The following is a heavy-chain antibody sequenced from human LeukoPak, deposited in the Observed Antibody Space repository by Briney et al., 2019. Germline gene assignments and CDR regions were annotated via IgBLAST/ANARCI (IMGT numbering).Heavy chain of an antibody. CDR1: GGSISSGDYY. CDR3: ARNLEGWFDP. V-gene: IGHV4-30-4*08. Sequence: PSQTLSLTCTVSGGSISSGDYYWSWIRQPPGKGLVWFGYIYYSGISYYNPSLKSRVTITVDTSKSQFSLKLSAVTAADTAVYYCARNLEGWFDPWGQGSLVTVSS. J-gene: IGHJ5*02. CDR2: IYYSGIS.